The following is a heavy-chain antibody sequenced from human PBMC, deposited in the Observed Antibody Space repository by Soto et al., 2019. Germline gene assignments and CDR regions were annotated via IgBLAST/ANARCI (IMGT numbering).Heavy chain of an antibody. Sequence: QVQLVESGGGVVQPGRSLRLSCAASGFTFSSYAMHWVRQAPGKGLEWVAVISYDGSNKYYADSVKGRFTISRDNSKSTLYLHMNSLRAEDTAVYYCARDPLWGTAMVLWYFDLWGRGTLVTVSS. CDR2: ISYDGSNK. D-gene: IGHD5-18*01. CDR1: GFTFSSYA. CDR3: ARDPLWGTAMVLWYFDL. J-gene: IGHJ2*01. V-gene: IGHV3-30-3*01.